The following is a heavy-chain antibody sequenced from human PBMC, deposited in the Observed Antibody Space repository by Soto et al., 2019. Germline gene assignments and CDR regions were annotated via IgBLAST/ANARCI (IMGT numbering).Heavy chain of an antibody. J-gene: IGHJ5*02. CDR1: GFTFDRCA. CDR2: IYSGGST. Sequence: PGGSLRLSCAASGFTFDRCAMSWVRQPPGKGLEWVSVIYSGGSTYYADSVKGRFTISRDNSKNTLYLQMNSLRAEDTAVYYCARGLRYFDWFPWGQGTLVTVSS. CDR3: ARGLRYFDWFP. D-gene: IGHD3-9*01. V-gene: IGHV3-66*01.